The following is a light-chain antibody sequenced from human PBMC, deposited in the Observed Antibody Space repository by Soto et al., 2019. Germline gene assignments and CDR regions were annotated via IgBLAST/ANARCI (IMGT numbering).Light chain of an antibody. CDR2: DAS. J-gene: IGKJ4*01. V-gene: IGKV3-11*01. Sequence: EIVLTQSPATLSLSPGERATLSCRASQSVSSYLAWYQQKPGQAPRLLIYDASNRATGIPARFSGSGSGTDFTLTISSXXXXDFAVYYCQQRGNWPSLTFGGGTXV. CDR3: QQRGNWPSLT. CDR1: QSVSSY.